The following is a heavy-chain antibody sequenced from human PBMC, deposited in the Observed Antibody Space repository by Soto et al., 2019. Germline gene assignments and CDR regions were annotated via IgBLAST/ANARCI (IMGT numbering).Heavy chain of an antibody. D-gene: IGHD5-18*01. CDR2: ISGSGGST. CDR3: AGDPPRGYSYGQLRDY. J-gene: IGHJ4*02. V-gene: IGHV3-23*01. Sequence: GGSLRLSCAASGFTFSSYAMSWVRQAPGKGLEWVSAISGSGGSTYYAASVKGRFTISRDNSKNTLYLQMNSLRSEDTAVYYCAGDPPRGYSYGQLRDYWGQGTLVTVSS. CDR1: GFTFSSYA.